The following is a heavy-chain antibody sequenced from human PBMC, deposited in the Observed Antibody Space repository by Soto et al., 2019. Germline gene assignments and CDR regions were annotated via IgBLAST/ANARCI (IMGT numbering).Heavy chain of an antibody. CDR3: ARHKRDLRFLEWSYYFDS. D-gene: IGHD3-3*01. CDR2: ISYDGSNK. J-gene: IGHJ4*02. Sequence: QVQLVESGGGVVQPGRSLRLSCAASGFTFSTYAMHWVRQAPGKGLEWVAVISYDGSNKYYTDSVKGRFTISRDNSKNTLYLQMNSLRAEHTAVYYCARHKRDLRFLEWSYYFDSWGQGTLVTVSS. CDR1: GFTFSTYA. V-gene: IGHV3-30-3*01.